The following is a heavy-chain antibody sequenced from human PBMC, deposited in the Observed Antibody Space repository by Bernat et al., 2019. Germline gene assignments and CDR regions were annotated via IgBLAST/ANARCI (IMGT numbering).Heavy chain of an antibody. V-gene: IGHV4-34*01. J-gene: IGHJ4*02. CDR3: AKDLADYGDYAIEFDY. CDR1: GGSFSGYY. D-gene: IGHD4-17*01. CDR2: INHSGST. Sequence: QVQLQQWGAGLLKPSETLSLTCAVYGGSFSGYYWSWIRQPPGKGLEWIGEINHSGSTNYNPSLKSRVTISVDTSKNQFSLKLSSVTAADTAVYYCAKDLADYGDYAIEFDYWGQGTLVTVSS.